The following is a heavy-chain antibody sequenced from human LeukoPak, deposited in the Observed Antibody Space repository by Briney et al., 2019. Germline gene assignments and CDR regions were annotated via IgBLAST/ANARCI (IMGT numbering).Heavy chain of an antibody. D-gene: IGHD4-11*01. Sequence: SETLSLTCAVYGGSFSGYYWSWIRQPPGKGLEWIGEINHSGGTNYNPSLKSRVTISVDTSKNQFSLKLSSVTAADTAVYYCARHGVVTTYFDYWGQGTLVTVSS. CDR2: INHSGGT. V-gene: IGHV4-34*01. CDR3: ARHGVVTTYFDY. J-gene: IGHJ4*02. CDR1: GGSFSGYY.